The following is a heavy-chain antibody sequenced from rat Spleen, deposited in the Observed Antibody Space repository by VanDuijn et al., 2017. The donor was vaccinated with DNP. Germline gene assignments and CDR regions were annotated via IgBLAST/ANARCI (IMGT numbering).Heavy chain of an antibody. CDR3: ARGDYGYNRYAMDA. D-gene: IGHD1-9*01. CDR1: GFTFNNYW. V-gene: IGHV5-31*01. Sequence: EVQLVESGGDLVQPGRSLKLSCVASGFTFNNYWMTWIRQAPGKGLEWVASITSSGGSTYYPDSVKGRFAISRDNAESTLYLQMNSLGSEDTATYYCARGDYGYNRYAMDAWGQGTSVTVSS. CDR2: ITSSGGST. J-gene: IGHJ4*01.